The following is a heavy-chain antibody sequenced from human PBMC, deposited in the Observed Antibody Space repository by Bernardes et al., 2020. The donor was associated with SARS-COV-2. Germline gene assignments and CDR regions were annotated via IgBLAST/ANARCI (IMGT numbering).Heavy chain of an antibody. J-gene: IGHJ2*01. CDR1: RYTFTSYD. V-gene: IGHV1-8*01. CDR3: ARGYDFWSGYYLTHWYFDL. Sequence: ASVKVSCKASRYTFTSYDINWVRQATGQGLEWMGWMNPNSGNTGYAQKFQGRVTMTRNTSISTAYMELSSLRSEDTAVYYCARGYDFWSGYYLTHWYFDLWGRGTLVTVSS. CDR2: MNPNSGNT. D-gene: IGHD3-3*01.